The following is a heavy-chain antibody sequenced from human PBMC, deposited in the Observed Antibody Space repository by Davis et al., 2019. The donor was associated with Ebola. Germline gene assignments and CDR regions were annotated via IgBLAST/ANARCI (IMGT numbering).Heavy chain of an antibody. V-gene: IGHV3-7*01. J-gene: IGHJ3*02. CDR1: GFTFSSYW. CDR2: IKQDGSEK. CDR3: ARPIVGATLDAFDI. D-gene: IGHD1-26*01. Sequence: GSLRLSCAASGFTFSSYWMSWVRQAPGKGLEWVANIKQDGSEKYYVDSVKGRFTISRDNAKNSLYLQMNSLRAEDTAVYYCARPIVGATLDAFDIWGQGTMVTVSS.